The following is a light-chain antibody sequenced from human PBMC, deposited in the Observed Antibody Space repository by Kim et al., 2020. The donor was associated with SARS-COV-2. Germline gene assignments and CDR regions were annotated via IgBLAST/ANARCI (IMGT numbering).Light chain of an antibody. Sequence: QLVLTQSPSASASLGASVKLTCTLSSGHSRNVIAWHQQQPERGPRYLLKVDSDGSHTTGDGIPDRFSGSSSGGARYLTISSPQSEDEADYYCQTWDTSIRVFGGGTQLTVL. CDR2: VDSDGSH. CDR3: QTWDTSIRV. V-gene: IGLV4-69*01. CDR1: SGHSRNV. J-gene: IGLJ3*02.